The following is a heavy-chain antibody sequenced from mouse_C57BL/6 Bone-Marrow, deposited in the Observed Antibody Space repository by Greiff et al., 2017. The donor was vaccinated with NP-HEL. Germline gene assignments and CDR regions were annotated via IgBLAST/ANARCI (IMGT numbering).Heavy chain of an antibody. CDR1: GYTFTSYW. Sequence: QVQLQQSGTELVKPGASVKLSCKASGYTFTSYWMHWVKQRPGQGLEWIGNINPSNGGTNYNEKFKSKATLTVDKSSSTAYMQLSSLTSEDSAVYYCARGSYGNYGDFDYWGQGTTLTVSS. D-gene: IGHD2-1*01. V-gene: IGHV1-53*01. J-gene: IGHJ2*01. CDR2: INPSNGGT. CDR3: ARGSYGNYGDFDY.